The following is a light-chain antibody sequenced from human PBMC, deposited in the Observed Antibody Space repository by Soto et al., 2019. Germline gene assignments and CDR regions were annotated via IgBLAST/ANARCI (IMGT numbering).Light chain of an antibody. Sequence: DIVLTQSPGTLSLSPGDGATLSCRGSQSVSSSFLAWYQQKTGQAPRLLIYGASSRATGIPDRFSGSGSGTDLTLTISSLEPEDFAVYYCQKYGSSPVTCGGGTKVDIK. CDR3: QKYGSSPVT. V-gene: IGKV3-20*01. CDR1: QSVSSSF. CDR2: GAS. J-gene: IGKJ4*01.